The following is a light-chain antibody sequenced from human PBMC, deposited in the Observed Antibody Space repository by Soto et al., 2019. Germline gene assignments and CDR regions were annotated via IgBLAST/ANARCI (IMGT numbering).Light chain of an antibody. V-gene: IGKV3D-20*01. CDR3: QQYASSPIT. CDR1: QSVAKNF. Sequence: EIVLTQSAGNLSLSPGERATLSCGASQSVAKNFLAWYQQTPGQAPRLLISHASRRATATPDRFSGSGSGTDFTLTISRLEPEDFAVYYCQQYASSPITFGQGTRLEIK. J-gene: IGKJ5*01. CDR2: HAS.